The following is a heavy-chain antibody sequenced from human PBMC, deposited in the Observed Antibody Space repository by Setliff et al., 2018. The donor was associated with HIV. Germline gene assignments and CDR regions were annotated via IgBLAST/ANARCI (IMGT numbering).Heavy chain of an antibody. Sequence: ASVKVSCKASGYAFTMYGITWVRQAPGQGLEWMGWISGYNGKTNYAQNFQGRVTMTTDTSTSTAYMEVRSLRYDDTAVYDCARDDPIRKEVASGLDYWGQGTLVTVSS. V-gene: IGHV1-18*01. D-gene: IGHD3-10*01. CDR3: ARDDPIRKEVASGLDY. CDR1: GYAFTMYG. J-gene: IGHJ4*02. CDR2: ISGYNGKT.